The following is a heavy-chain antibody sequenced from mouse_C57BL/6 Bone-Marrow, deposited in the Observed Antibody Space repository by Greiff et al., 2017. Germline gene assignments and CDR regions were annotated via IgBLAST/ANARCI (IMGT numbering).Heavy chain of an antibody. CDR3: AREGSNPYYYAMDY. J-gene: IGHJ4*01. D-gene: IGHD1-1*01. V-gene: IGHV3-6*01. Sequence: ESGPGLVKPSQSLSLTCSVTGYSITSGYYWNWIRQLPGNKLEWMGYISYDGSNNYNPSLKNRISITRDTSKNQFFLKLNSVTTEDTATYYCAREGSNPYYYAMDYWGQGTSVTVSS. CDR1: GYSITSGYY. CDR2: ISYDGSN.